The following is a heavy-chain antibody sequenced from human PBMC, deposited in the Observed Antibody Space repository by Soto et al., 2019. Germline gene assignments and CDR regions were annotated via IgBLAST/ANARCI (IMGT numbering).Heavy chain of an antibody. D-gene: IGHD4-4*01. CDR3: AKRRDGYSFDY. V-gene: IGHV3-23*01. J-gene: IGHJ4*02. Sequence: PGGSLRLSCAASGFTFNNNAMAWVRQAPGKGLEWVSSISPGGSIKFYADSVKGRFTISRDNSKNMMSLQMSSQRAEDTAIYYCAKRRDGYSFDYWGQGALVTVSS. CDR1: GFTFNNNA. CDR2: ISPGGSIK.